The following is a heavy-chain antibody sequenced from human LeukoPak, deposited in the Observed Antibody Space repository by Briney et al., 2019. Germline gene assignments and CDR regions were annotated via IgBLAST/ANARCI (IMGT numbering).Heavy chain of an antibody. CDR2: INPNSGGT. Sequence: ASVKVSCKASGYTFTGYYMHWVRQAPGQGLEWMGWINPNSGGTNYAQKFQGRVTMTRDTSISTAYMELSRLRSDDTAVYYCARALGAAGLYYYYSYMAVWGKGTTVTISS. J-gene: IGHJ6*03. CDR3: ARALGAAGLYYYYSYMAV. CDR1: GYTFTGYY. D-gene: IGHD6-13*01. V-gene: IGHV1-2*02.